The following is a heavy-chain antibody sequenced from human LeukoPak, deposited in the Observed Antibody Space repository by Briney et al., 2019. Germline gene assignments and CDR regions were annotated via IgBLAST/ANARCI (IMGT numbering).Heavy chain of an antibody. CDR3: AREVASSWYLPPTTPPINDY. Sequence: GGSLRLSCAASGFTFSSYAMSWVRQAPGKGLEWVSAISGSGGSTYYADSVKGRFTISRDNSKNTLYLQMNSLRAEDTAVYYCAREVASSWYLPPTTPPINDYWGQGTLVTVSS. CDR1: GFTFSSYA. CDR2: ISGSGGST. V-gene: IGHV3-23*01. J-gene: IGHJ4*02. D-gene: IGHD6-13*01.